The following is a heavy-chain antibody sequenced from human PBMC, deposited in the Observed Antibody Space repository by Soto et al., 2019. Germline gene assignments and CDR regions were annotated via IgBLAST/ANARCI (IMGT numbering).Heavy chain of an antibody. V-gene: IGHV3-23*01. D-gene: IGHD2-15*01. CDR3: AKGSISSCYSGIDH. Sequence: PGGSLRLSCAASGFIFSNYAMTRVRQAPGKGLEWVSVICGSGGSTYYADSVKGRFTISRDDSKNTLYLQMNSLRAEDTAVYFCAKGSISSCYSGIDHWGQGSLVTVSS. CDR1: GFIFSNYA. CDR2: ICGSGGST. J-gene: IGHJ4*02.